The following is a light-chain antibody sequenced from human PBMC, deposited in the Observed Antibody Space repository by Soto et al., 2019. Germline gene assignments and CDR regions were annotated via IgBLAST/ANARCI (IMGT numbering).Light chain of an antibody. CDR2: DAS. CDR1: QSVNIY. V-gene: IGKV3-11*01. Sequence: EIVLTQSPATLSLSPGERATLSCRASQSVNIYLAWYQQRPGQAPRLLIYDASNRATGIPARFSGSGSGTDFTLTISRLEPEDVAVYYCQQYEAVVTFGQGTKVDIK. CDR3: QQYEAVVT. J-gene: IGKJ1*01.